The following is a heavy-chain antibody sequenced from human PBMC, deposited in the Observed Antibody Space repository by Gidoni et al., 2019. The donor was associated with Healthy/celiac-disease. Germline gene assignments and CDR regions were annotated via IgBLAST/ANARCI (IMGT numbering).Heavy chain of an antibody. Sequence: EVQLVESGGGLVQPGRSLRLSGAASGFTFDDSAIHWVRQAPGKGLEWVSGISWNSGSIGYADSVKGRFTISRDNAKNSLYLQMNRLRAEDTALYYCAKGSRIQLWFAGRFDPWGQGTLVTVSS. CDR3: AKGSRIQLWFAGRFDP. D-gene: IGHD5-18*01. CDR1: GFTFDDSA. V-gene: IGHV3-9*01. CDR2: ISWNSGSI. J-gene: IGHJ5*02.